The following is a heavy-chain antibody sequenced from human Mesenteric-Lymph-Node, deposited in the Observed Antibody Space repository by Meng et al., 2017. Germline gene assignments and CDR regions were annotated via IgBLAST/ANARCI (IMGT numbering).Heavy chain of an antibody. CDR3: ARLNYYDSTGYIDY. V-gene: IGHV4-38-2*02. J-gene: IGHJ4*02. Sequence: SETLSLTCSVSDYSVSSGYFWGWIRQPPGKGLEWIGNIYHSGRTYYNPSLKSRVTISVDTSKNQFSLKLISVTAADTAVYYCARLNYYDSTGYIDYWGQGTLVTVSS. D-gene: IGHD3-22*01. CDR2: IYHSGRT. CDR1: DYSVSSGYF.